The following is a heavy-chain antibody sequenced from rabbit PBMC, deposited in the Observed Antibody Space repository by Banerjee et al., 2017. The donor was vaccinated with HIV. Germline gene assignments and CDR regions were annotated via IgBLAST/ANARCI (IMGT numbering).Heavy chain of an antibody. CDR2: ISTGGSA. D-gene: IGHD1-1*01. Sequence: QEQLKETGGGLVKPEGSLTLTCTASGFSFSSSYYMCWFRQAPGKGLEYIGAISTGGSAYYASWVNGRFTISKTSSTTVTLQMTSLTAADTATYFCARDGASNSGVAPNWWGQGTLVTVS. V-gene: IGHV1S45*01. CDR3: ARDGASNSGVAPNW. CDR1: GFSFSSSYY. J-gene: IGHJ3*01.